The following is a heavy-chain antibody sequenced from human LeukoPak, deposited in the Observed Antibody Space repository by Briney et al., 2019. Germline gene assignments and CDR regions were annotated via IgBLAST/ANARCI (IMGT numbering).Heavy chain of an antibody. CDR3: ARSKSADYDFWSGYPGGWFDP. Sequence: SETLSLTCTVSGGSISSSSYYWGWIRQPPGKGLEWIGYIYYSGSTNYNPSLKSRVTISVDTSKNQFSLKLSSVTAADTAVYYCARSKSADYDFWSGYPGGWFDPWGQGTLVTVSS. J-gene: IGHJ5*02. CDR1: GGSISSSSYY. V-gene: IGHV4-61*05. CDR2: IYYSGST. D-gene: IGHD3-3*01.